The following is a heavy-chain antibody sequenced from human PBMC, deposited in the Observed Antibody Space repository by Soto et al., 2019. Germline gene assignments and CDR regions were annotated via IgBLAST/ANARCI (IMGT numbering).Heavy chain of an antibody. Sequence: GASVKVSCKTSGYTFTGYYIHWVRQAPGQGLEWMGWIYPNSGGTTYAQKFQGGVTMTVDTSIRTAYMELRSLTSDDTAVYYCARPAEGVPNAFDIWGQGTMVTVSS. CDR1: GYTFTGYY. CDR3: ARPAEGVPNAFDI. J-gene: IGHJ3*02. V-gene: IGHV1-2*02. D-gene: IGHD1-1*01. CDR2: IYPNSGGT.